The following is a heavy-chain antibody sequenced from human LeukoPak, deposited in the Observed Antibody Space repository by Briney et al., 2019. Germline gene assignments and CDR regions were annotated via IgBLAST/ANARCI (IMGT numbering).Heavy chain of an antibody. D-gene: IGHD2-2*01. CDR2: ISAYNGNT. CDR3: ARNLISFSSTSCYASYMDV. Sequence: ASVKVSCKASGYTFTSYGISWVRQAPGQGLEWMGWISAYNGNTNYAQKLQGRVTMTTDTSTSTANMELRSLRSDDTAVYYCARNLISFSSTSCYASYMDVWGKGTTVTVSS. V-gene: IGHV1-18*01. CDR1: GYTFTSYG. J-gene: IGHJ6*03.